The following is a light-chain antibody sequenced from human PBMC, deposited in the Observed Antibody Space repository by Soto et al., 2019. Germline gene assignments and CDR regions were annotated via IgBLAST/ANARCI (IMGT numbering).Light chain of an antibody. Sequence: EIVMTQSPATLSVSPGERATLSCRASQSFRTKLAWYQQKAGQAPRLLIYGASTRATGIPDRFSGSGSGTEFTLTISSLQSEDFAVYYCQQYNSWPPITFGQGTRLEIK. J-gene: IGKJ5*01. CDR3: QQYNSWPPIT. V-gene: IGKV3-15*01. CDR1: QSFRTK. CDR2: GAS.